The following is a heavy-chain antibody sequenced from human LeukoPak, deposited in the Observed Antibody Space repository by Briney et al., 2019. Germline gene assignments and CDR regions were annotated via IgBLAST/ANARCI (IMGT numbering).Heavy chain of an antibody. CDR2: MEYDGSKK. CDR3: ARGIAAPGTGWYFDL. Sequence: GGSLRLSPAASRFSFCSYGIHWGRQAPGKGLEWVAVMEYDGSKKYYADSVKGRFTISRDNSKNTLYLQMNSLRAEDTAVYYCARGIAAPGTGWYFDLWGRGTLVTVSS. J-gene: IGHJ2*01. V-gene: IGHV3-33*01. CDR1: RFSFCSYG. D-gene: IGHD6-13*01.